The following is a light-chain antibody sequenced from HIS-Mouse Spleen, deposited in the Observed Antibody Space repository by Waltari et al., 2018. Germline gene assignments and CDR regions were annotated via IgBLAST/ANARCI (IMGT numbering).Light chain of an antibody. J-gene: IGLJ3*02. V-gene: IGLV2-14*03. Sequence: QSALTQPASVSGSPGQSITISCTGTSSDVGGYNYVSWYQQHPRKAPKRMIYDVSNRSSGCSNRFSGSKSGNTASLTISGLQAEDEADYYCSSYTSSSTWVFGGGTKLTVL. CDR2: DVS. CDR3: SSYTSSSTWV. CDR1: SSDVGGYNY.